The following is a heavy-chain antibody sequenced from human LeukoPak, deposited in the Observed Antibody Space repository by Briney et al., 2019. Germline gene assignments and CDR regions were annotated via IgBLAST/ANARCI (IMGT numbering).Heavy chain of an antibody. CDR2: VYQTGDT. CDR3: ARHPFSAPFDY. D-gene: IGHD6-19*01. CDR1: GGSMNNYY. V-gene: IGHV4-59*08. J-gene: IGHJ4*02. Sequence: SETLSLTCTVSGGSMNNYYWSWFRRPPGKGLEWIAYVYQTGDTRYNPSIKSRLSISLDTSKNQFSLQLRSVTATDTAVYYCARHPFSAPFDYWGQGILVTVSS.